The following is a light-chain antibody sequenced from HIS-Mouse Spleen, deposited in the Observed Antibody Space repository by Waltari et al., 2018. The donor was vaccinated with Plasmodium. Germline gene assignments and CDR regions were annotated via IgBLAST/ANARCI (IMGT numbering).Light chain of an antibody. CDR3: CSYAGSSTSWV. V-gene: IGLV2-23*01. CDR1: SSDVGSYNL. CDR2: EGS. J-gene: IGLJ3*02. Sequence: QSALTQPASVSGSPGQSITISRTGTSSDVGSYNLVSWYQQHPGKAPKLMIYEGSKRPSGFSKRFSGSKSGNTASLTISGLQAEDEADYYCCSYAGSSTSWVFGGGTKLTVL.